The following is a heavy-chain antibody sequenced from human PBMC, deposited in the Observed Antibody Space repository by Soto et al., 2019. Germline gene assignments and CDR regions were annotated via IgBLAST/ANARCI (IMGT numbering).Heavy chain of an antibody. CDR3: AKDVLRFLEWLAFYGIDV. D-gene: IGHD3-3*01. Sequence: QVQLVESGGGVVQPGRSLRLSCAASGFTFSSYGMHWVRQAPGKGLEWVAVISYDGSNKYYADSVKGRFTISRDNSKNTLYLQMNSLRAEDTAVYYCAKDVLRFLEWLAFYGIDVWGQGTTVIVSS. CDR1: GFTFSSYG. J-gene: IGHJ6*02. V-gene: IGHV3-30*18. CDR2: ISYDGSNK.